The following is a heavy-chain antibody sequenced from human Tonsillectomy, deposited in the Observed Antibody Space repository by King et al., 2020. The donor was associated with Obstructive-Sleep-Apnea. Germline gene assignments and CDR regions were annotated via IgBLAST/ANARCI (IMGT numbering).Heavy chain of an antibody. J-gene: IGHJ2*01. CDR3: ARVDTAMVTWWYFDL. CDR1: GGSISSGDYY. D-gene: IGHD5-18*01. V-gene: IGHV4-30-4*01. Sequence: VQLQESGPGLVKPSQTLSLTCTVSGGSISSGDYYWSWIRQPPGKGLEWIGYIYYSGSTYYNPSLKSRVTISVDTSKNQFSLKLSSVTAADTAVYYCARVDTAMVTWWYFDLWGRGTLVTVSS. CDR2: IYYSGST.